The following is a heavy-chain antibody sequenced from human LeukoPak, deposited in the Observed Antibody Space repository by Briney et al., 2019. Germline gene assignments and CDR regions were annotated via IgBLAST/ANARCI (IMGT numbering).Heavy chain of an antibody. Sequence: PSETLSLTCAVYGGSFSGYYWSWIRQPPGKGLEWIGEINHSGSTNYNPSLRSRVTISLDTSKNQFSLKLSSVTAADTAVYYCARDRQQSVYGMDVWGQGTTVTVSS. J-gene: IGHJ6*02. CDR2: INHSGST. CDR3: ARDRQQSVYGMDV. CDR1: GGSFSGYY. V-gene: IGHV4-34*01. D-gene: IGHD2-2*01.